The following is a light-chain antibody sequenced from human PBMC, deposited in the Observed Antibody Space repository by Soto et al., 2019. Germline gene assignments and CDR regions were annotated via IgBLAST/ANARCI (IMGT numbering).Light chain of an antibody. J-gene: IGKJ1*01. Sequence: DIQMTQSPSTLSASVRDRVTITCRASQSISSWLAWYRQKPGEAPKLLVYEGCTLGRGVPSRCSGSGCGTEFTRTISSLQPDDFAACYCQQYNTFSRSLGQGTKVEVK. CDR1: QSISSW. V-gene: IGKV1-5*03. CDR3: QQYNTFSRS. CDR2: EGC.